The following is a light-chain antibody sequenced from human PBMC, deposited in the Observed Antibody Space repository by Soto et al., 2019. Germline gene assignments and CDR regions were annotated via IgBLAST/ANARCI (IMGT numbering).Light chain of an antibody. CDR1: SATKR. J-gene: IGKJ2*01. V-gene: IGKV1-5*01. CDR2: DVS. Sequence: EIQMNQSPSPLAASVGDTVTMTCLSATKRLAWYQKKPGKAPKLLIDDVSNLERGVTPRFSGSTSGAESTLTITGLQPDDLGTYYRQHTTDLTFGQGTKVDIK. CDR3: QHTTDLT.